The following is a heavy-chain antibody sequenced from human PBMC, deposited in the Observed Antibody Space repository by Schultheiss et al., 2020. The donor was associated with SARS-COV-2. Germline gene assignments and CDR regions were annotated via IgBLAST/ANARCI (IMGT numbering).Heavy chain of an antibody. Sequence: SETLSLTCTVSGGPISSYYWSWIRQPPGKGLEWIGYIYYSGSTNYNPSLKSRVTISVDTSKNQFSLKLSSVTAADTAVYYCARAIVVVTAIPNWFDPWGQGTLVTVSS. CDR1: GGPISSYY. CDR3: ARAIVVVTAIPNWFDP. D-gene: IGHD2-21*02. CDR2: IYYSGST. V-gene: IGHV4-59*01. J-gene: IGHJ5*02.